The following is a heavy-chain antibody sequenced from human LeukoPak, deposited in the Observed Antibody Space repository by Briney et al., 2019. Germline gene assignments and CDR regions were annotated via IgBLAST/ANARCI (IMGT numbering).Heavy chain of an antibody. J-gene: IGHJ4*02. V-gene: IGHV3-30*03. CDR1: GFTFSDYG. CDR3: ARAVTAILDYFDY. Sequence: GGSLRLSCAASGFTFSDYGMHWVRQAPGKGLEWVAVISLDGSGEFYADSVKGRFTISRDNAKNSLYLQMNSLRAEDTAVYYCARAVTAILDYFDYWGQGTLVTDSS. D-gene: IGHD2-21*02. CDR2: ISLDGSGE.